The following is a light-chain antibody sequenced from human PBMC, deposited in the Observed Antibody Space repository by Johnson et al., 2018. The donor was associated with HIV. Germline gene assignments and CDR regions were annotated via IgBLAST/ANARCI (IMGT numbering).Light chain of an antibody. CDR3: GTWDSSLSAYV. Sequence: QLVLTQPPSVSAAPGQKVTISCSGSSSNIGNNYVSWYQQLPGTAPKLLIYENNKRPSGIPDRFSGSKSGTSATLGITGLQTGDEADYYCGTWDSSLSAYVLRTGTKVTVL. CDR1: SSNIGNNY. V-gene: IGLV1-51*02. CDR2: ENN. J-gene: IGLJ1*01.